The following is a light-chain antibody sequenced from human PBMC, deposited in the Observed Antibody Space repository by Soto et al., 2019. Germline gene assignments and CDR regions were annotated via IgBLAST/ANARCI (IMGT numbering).Light chain of an antibody. Sequence: QSALTQPASMSGSPGQSSTISCTGTSSDVGGYYPVSWFQQHPGKAPKLIIYEVNKRPSGVSDRFSGSKSGNTASLTISGLQAADEADYYCCSYAGDSTLFVFGTGTKLTVL. J-gene: IGLJ1*01. CDR1: SSDVGGYYP. CDR2: EVN. V-gene: IGLV2-23*02. CDR3: CSYAGDSTLFV.